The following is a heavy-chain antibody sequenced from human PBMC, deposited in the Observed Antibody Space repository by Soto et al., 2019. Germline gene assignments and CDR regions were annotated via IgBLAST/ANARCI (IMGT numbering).Heavy chain of an antibody. CDR1: GGSISSGGYY. CDR2: IYYSGST. V-gene: IGHV4-31*03. D-gene: IGHD5-12*01. Sequence: RLSETLSLTCTVSGGSISSGGYYWSWIRQHPGKGLEWIGYIYYSGSTYYNPSLKSRVTISVDTSKNQFSLKLSSVTAADTAVYYCARTQRGYSPGIPPSWFDPWGQGTQVTVSS. CDR3: ARTQRGYSPGIPPSWFDP. J-gene: IGHJ5*02.